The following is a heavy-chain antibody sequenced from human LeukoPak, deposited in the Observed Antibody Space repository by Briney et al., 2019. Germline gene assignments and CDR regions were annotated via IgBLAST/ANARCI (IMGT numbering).Heavy chain of an antibody. J-gene: IGHJ3*02. Sequence: GASVKVSCKVSGYTLTELSMHWVRQAPGKGLEWMGGFDPEDGETIYAQKFQGRVTMTEDTSTDTAYMELSSLRSEDTAVYYCATLGLTMVRGVTSDAFDIWGQGTMVTVSS. D-gene: IGHD3-10*01. CDR3: ATLGLTMVRGVTSDAFDI. CDR2: FDPEDGET. V-gene: IGHV1-24*01. CDR1: GYTLTELS.